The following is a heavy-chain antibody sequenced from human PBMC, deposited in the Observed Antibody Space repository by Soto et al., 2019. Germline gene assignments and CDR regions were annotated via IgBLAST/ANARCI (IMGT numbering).Heavy chain of an antibody. V-gene: IGHV1-69*02. Sequence: GASVKVSCKASGGTFSSYNISWVRQAPGQGLEWMGRIIPILGIANYAQKFQGRVTITADKSTSTAYMELSSLRSEDTAVYYCARVRAMVRGALDYWGQGTLVTVSS. CDR3: ARVRAMVRGALDY. CDR1: GGTFSSYN. CDR2: IIPILGIA. J-gene: IGHJ4*02. D-gene: IGHD3-10*01.